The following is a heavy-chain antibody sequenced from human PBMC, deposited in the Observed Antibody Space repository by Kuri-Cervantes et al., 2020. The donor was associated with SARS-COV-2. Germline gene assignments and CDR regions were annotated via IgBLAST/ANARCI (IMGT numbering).Heavy chain of an antibody. Sequence: ASVKVSCKASGYTFTGYYMHWVRQAPGQGLEWMGWINPNSGGTNYAQKFQGRVTMTRDTSTSTVYMELSSLRSEDTAVYYCARDAGGPTTIFGVATTLDAFDIWGQGTMVTVSS. CDR3: ARDAGGPTTIFGVATTLDAFDI. J-gene: IGHJ3*02. CDR1: GYTFTGYY. V-gene: IGHV1-2*02. D-gene: IGHD3-3*01. CDR2: INPNSGGT.